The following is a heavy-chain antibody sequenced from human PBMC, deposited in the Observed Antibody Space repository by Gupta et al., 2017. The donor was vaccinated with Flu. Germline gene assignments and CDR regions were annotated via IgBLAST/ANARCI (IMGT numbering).Heavy chain of an antibody. CDR1: GFSFSSYA. Sequence: RLSCAASGFSFSSYAMYWVRQAPGKGLEWVAVISYDGGSIDYADSVKGRFTISRDNSKNTLYLQMNSLRADDTAVYYCAGYGDFASWGQGALVTVXS. V-gene: IGHV3-30-3*01. D-gene: IGHD4-17*01. CDR2: ISYDGGSI. CDR3: AGYGDFAS. J-gene: IGHJ4*02.